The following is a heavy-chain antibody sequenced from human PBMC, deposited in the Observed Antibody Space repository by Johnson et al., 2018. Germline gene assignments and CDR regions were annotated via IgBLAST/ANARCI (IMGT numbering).Heavy chain of an antibody. CDR1: GFTFSNAW. V-gene: IGHV3-53*01. CDR2: IYSDGST. Sequence: VQLVESGGGLIQPGGSLRLSCAASGFTFSNAWMSWVRQAPGKGLEWVSVIYSDGSTYYADSVKGRFTISRDNSKTTLYLQMNSLRAEDTAVYYCARARMPYGDYLEYFQHWGQGTLVTVSS. D-gene: IGHD4-17*01. J-gene: IGHJ1*01. CDR3: ARARMPYGDYLEYFQH.